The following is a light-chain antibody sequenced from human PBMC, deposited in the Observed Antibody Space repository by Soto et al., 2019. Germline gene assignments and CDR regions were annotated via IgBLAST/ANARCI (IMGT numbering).Light chain of an antibody. CDR2: DAS. J-gene: IGKJ4*01. CDR1: QSIARN. CDR3: QHRSTWPLT. V-gene: IGKV3-11*01. Sequence: EVVLTQSPATLSLSPGERATLSCRASQSIARNLAWYQQKPGQAPRLLIYDASNRATGIPARFSGSGSGTDFTLTISSLEPEDFAVYFCQHRSTWPLTFGGGTKVEIK.